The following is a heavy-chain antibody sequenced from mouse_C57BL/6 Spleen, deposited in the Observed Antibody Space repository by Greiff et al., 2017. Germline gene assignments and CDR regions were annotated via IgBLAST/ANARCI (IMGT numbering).Heavy chain of an antibody. CDR3: ARRDGNGGFAY. V-gene: IGHV1-53*01. D-gene: IGHD2-1*01. Sequence: QIQLQQPGTELVKPGASVKLSCKASGYTFTSYWMHWVKQRPGQGLEWIGNINPSNGGTNYNEKFKSKATLTVDKSSSTAYMQLSSLPSADSAVYDCARRDGNGGFAYWGQGTLVTVSA. CDR2: INPSNGGT. J-gene: IGHJ3*01. CDR1: GYTFTSYW.